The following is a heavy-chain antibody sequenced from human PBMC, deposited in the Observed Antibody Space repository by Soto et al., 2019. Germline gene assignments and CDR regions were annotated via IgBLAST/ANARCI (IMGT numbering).Heavy chain of an antibody. CDR1: GFTFSSYA. D-gene: IGHD2-15*01. V-gene: IGHV3-30-3*01. Sequence: HPGGSLRLSCAASGFTFSSYAMHWVRQAPGKGLEWVAVISYDGSNKYYADSVKGRFTISRDNSKNTLYLQMNSLRAEDTAVYYCARDWCSGGSCFYYYYGMDVWGQGTTVTVSS. J-gene: IGHJ6*02. CDR2: ISYDGSNK. CDR3: ARDWCSGGSCFYYYYGMDV.